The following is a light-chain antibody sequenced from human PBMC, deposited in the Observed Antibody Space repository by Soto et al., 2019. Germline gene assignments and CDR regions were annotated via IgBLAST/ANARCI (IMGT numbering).Light chain of an antibody. Sequence: EIVLTQSPGTLSLSPGERATVSCRASQSVSSTYLGWYQQKPGQAPRLLIYGASSRATGIPDRFSGSGSGTDFTLTISRLEPEDFAVYYCQHYGSSVFTFGPGTKVEIK. V-gene: IGKV3-20*01. J-gene: IGKJ3*01. CDR1: QSVSSTY. CDR3: QHYGSSVFT. CDR2: GAS.